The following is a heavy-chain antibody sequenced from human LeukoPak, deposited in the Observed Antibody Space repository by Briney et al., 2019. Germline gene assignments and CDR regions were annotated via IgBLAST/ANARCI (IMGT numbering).Heavy chain of an antibody. CDR1: GFSFSSYD. J-gene: IGHJ4*02. Sequence: QSGGSLRLSCAGSGFSFSSYDMLWVRQATGKGLEWVSAIGSGGDTYYAGSVKGRFTIPRESAKNSFYLQMNSLSAGDTAVYFCARAVAGTDEIDSWGQGTLVTVSS. CDR2: IGSGGDT. D-gene: IGHD6-19*01. CDR3: ARAVAGTDEIDS. V-gene: IGHV3-13*01.